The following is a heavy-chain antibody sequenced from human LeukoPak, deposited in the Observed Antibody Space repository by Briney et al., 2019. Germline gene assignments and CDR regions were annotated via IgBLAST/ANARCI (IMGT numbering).Heavy chain of an antibody. CDR3: AKDRGATFYYGSGSFDF. CDR1: GFSFADYA. V-gene: IGHV3-9*01. J-gene: IGHJ4*02. D-gene: IGHD3-10*01. CDR2: ISWNRGSL. Sequence: GGSLRLSCAASGFSFADYAMHWVRPAPGKGLEWVSDISWNRGSLGYADSVKGRFTISRDNAKNSLYLQMDSLRAEDTALYYCAKDRGATFYYGSGSFDFWGRGTLVTVSS.